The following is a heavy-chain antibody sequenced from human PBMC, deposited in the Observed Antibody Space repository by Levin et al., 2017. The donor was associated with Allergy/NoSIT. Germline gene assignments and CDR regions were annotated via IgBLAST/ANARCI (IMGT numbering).Heavy chain of an antibody. V-gene: IGHV2-70*11. CDR3: ARAVTSNTIFGVVGHGLDV. CDR1: GFSLSTSGTC. D-gene: IGHD3-3*01. Sequence: QTLSLTCTISGFSLSTSGTCMSWIRQPPGKALEWLARIDWDDDKYYNTSLKTRLSISKDTSKNQVVLTMTNVHPVDTATYYCARAVTSNTIFGVVGHGLDVWGQGTTVTVSS. J-gene: IGHJ6*02. CDR2: IDWDDDK.